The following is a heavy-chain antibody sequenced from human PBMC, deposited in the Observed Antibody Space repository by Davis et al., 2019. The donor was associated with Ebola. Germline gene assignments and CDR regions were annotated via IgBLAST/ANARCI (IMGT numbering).Heavy chain of an antibody. Sequence: PGGSLRLSCAASGFTFSSYGMHWVRQAPGKGLEWVSSISSSSSYIYYADSVKGRFTISRDNSKNTLYLQMNSLRAEDTAVYYCARASYDIAVAGAFGMDVWGQGTTVTVSS. J-gene: IGHJ6*02. D-gene: IGHD6-19*01. CDR1: GFTFSSYG. CDR3: ARASYDIAVAGAFGMDV. CDR2: ISSSSSYI. V-gene: IGHV3-21*01.